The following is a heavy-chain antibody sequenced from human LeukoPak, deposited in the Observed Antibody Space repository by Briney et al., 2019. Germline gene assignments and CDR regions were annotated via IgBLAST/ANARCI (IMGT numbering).Heavy chain of an antibody. CDR3: ARHPGIQLRIDD. D-gene: IGHD5-18*01. V-gene: IGHV4-59*08. CDR2: VYDNGIT. Sequence: PSETLSLTCTVSGGSMSRYYWSWIRQPPGKGLEWIGYVYDNGITSYNPSLKSRVTISADTSKNQFSLNLISVTAADTAVYFCARHPGIQLRIDDWGQGTLVTVSS. J-gene: IGHJ4*02. CDR1: GGSMSRYY.